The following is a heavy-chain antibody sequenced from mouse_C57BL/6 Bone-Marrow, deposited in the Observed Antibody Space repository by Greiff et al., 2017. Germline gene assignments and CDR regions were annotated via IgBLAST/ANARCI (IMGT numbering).Heavy chain of an antibody. CDR3: TTEGYGSSCAMDY. CDR2: IDPENGDT. D-gene: IGHD1-1*01. V-gene: IGHV14-4*01. Sequence: VQLQQSGAELVRPGASVKLSCTASGFNIKDDYMHWVKQRPEQGLEWIGWIDPENGDTEYASKFQGKATITADTSSNTAYLQLSSLTSEDTAVYYCTTEGYGSSCAMDYWGQGTSVTVSS. CDR1: GFNIKDDY. J-gene: IGHJ4*01.